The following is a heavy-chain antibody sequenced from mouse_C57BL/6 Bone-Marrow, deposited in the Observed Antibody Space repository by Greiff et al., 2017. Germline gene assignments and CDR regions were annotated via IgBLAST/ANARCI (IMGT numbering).Heavy chain of an antibody. CDR3: VHDNDEGYYAMDY. J-gene: IGHJ4*01. Sequence: VQLKESGGGLVQPKGTLKLSCAASGFTFNTYAMHWVRQAPGKGLEWVARIRSKSSNYATYSADSVKDRFTISRDDSQSMRYLQMNNLTTEDTAMYYCVHDNDEGYYAMDYWGQGTSVTVSS. D-gene: IGHD2-4*01. CDR2: IRSKSSNYAT. CDR1: GFTFNTYA. V-gene: IGHV10-3*01.